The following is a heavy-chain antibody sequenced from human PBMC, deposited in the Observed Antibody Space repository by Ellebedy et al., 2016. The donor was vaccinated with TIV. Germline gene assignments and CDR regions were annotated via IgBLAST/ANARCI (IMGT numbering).Heavy chain of an antibody. Sequence: ASVKVSCXASGYTFTNYAMHWVRQAPGQGLEWMGGIDPIFGSANYAQNFQGRVTITADDSATTSTVYMELSSLKSEDTAMYYCARRDGYPTYWYFDLWGPGTLVTVSS. CDR2: IDPIFGSA. J-gene: IGHJ2*01. V-gene: IGHV1-69*13. D-gene: IGHD5-24*01. CDR1: GYTFTNYA. CDR3: ARRDGYPTYWYFDL.